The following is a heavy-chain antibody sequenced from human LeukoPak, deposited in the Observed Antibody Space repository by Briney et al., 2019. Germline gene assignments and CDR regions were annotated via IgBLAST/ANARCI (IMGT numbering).Heavy chain of an antibody. CDR1: GFTFDDYA. CDR2: ISGDGGST. J-gene: IGHJ4*02. V-gene: IGHV3-43*02. Sequence: GGSLRLSCAASGFTFDDYAMHWVCQAPGKGLEWVSLISGDGGSTYYADSVKGRFTISRDNSENSLYLQMNSLRTEDTALYYCAKTDISVVPAAPLFDYWGQGTLVTVSS. D-gene: IGHD2-2*01. CDR3: AKTDISVVPAAPLFDY.